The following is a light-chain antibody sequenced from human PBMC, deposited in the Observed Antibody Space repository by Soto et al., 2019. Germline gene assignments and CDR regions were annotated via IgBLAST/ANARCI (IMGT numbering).Light chain of an antibody. CDR2: EGS. V-gene: IGLV2-23*01. CDR1: SSDFGSYNL. J-gene: IGLJ2*01. CDR3: CSYAGSSTYVL. Sequence: QSALTQPASVSGSPGQSITISCTGTSSDFGSYNLVSWYQQHPGKAPKVMIYEGSKRPSGVSNRFSGSKSGNTASLTISGLQAEDEADYYCCSYAGSSTYVLFGGGTKVTVL.